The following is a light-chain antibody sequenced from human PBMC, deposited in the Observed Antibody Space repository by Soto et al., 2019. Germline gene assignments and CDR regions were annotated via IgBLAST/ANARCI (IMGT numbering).Light chain of an antibody. CDR1: SGISNY. CDR3: QKYNSALALT. CDR2: AAS. Sequence: DLQMTQSPSSLSASVGDRVTITCRASSGISNYLAWYQQKPGKVPTLLIYAASTLQSGVPSRFSGSGSGTDFTLTISSLQPEDVATYYCQKYNSALALTFGGGTKVEIK. V-gene: IGKV1-27*01. J-gene: IGKJ4*01.